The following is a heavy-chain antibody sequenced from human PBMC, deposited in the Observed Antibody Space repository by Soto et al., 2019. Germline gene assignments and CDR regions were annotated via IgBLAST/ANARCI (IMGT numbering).Heavy chain of an antibody. CDR1: GGSISSGGYY. CDR2: IYYSGST. Sequence: QVQLQESGPGLVKPSQTLSLTCTVSGGSISSGGYYWSWIRQHPGKGLEWIGYIYYSGSTYYNPSLTSRVTMSVDTSKNQFSLKLSSVTAADTAVYYCAREGDGYRSYGMDVWGQGTTVTVSS. CDR3: AREGDGYRSYGMDV. D-gene: IGHD5-12*01. J-gene: IGHJ6*02. V-gene: IGHV4-31*03.